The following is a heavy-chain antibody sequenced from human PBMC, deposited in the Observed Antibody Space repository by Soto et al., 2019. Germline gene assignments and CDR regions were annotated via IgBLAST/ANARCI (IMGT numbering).Heavy chain of an antibody. V-gene: IGHV1-46*03. D-gene: IGHD3-9*01. J-gene: IGHJ6*02. CDR1: GYTFTSYY. CDR3: ARDPTYDILTGPSYGMDV. CDR2: INPSGGST. Sequence: QVQLVQSGAEVKKPGASVKVSCKASGYTFTSYYMHWVRQAPGQGLEWMGIINPSGGSTCYAQKFQGRVTMTRDTSTSTVYMELSSLRSEDTAVYYCARDPTYDILTGPSYGMDVWGQGTTVTVSS.